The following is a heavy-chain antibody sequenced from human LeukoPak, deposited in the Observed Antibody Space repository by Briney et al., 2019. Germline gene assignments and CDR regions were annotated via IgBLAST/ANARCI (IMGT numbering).Heavy chain of an antibody. CDR2: IYTSGST. CDR3: ARDSLDIVVVVAATGAFDI. D-gene: IGHD2-15*01. Sequence: SETLSLTCTVSGGTISSYYWSWIRQPAGKGLEWIGRIYTSGSTNYNPSVKSRVTMSVDTSKNHFSLKLSSVTAADTAVYYCARDSLDIVVVVAATGAFDIWGQGTMVTVSS. CDR1: GGTISSYY. J-gene: IGHJ3*02. V-gene: IGHV4-4*07.